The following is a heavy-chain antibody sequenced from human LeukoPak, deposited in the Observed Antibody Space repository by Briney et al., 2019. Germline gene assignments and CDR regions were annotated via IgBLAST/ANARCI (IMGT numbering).Heavy chain of an antibody. CDR2: ISGTGGGT. CDR1: GFTFNTYA. J-gene: IGHJ3*02. CDR3: AKDREMYFYDSSGYRDAFHI. D-gene: IGHD3-22*01. V-gene: IGHV3-23*01. Sequence: GGSPRLSCAASGFTFNTYAMSWVRQAPGKGLEWVSSISGTGGGTYYADSVKGRFTISRDNSHKTLYLQMNSLRAEDTAVYYCAKDREMYFYDSSGYRDAFHIWGQGTKVTVSS.